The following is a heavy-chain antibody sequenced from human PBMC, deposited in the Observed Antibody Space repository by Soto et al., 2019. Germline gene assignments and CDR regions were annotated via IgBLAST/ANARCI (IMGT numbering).Heavy chain of an antibody. CDR3: ARAYASNKYWFDP. Sequence: ASVKVSCKASGGTFSSYMISWVRQAPGQGLEWMGGIIPIFGTADYAQKFQDRVTITADESTSTAYMELSSLRSEDTAMYYCARAYASNKYWFDPWGQGTLVTVSS. CDR1: GGTFSSYM. CDR2: IIPIFGTA. J-gene: IGHJ5*02. D-gene: IGHD4-4*01. V-gene: IGHV1-69*13.